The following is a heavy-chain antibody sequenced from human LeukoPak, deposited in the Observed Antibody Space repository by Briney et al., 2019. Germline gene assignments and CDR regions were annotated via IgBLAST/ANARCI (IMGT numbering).Heavy chain of an antibody. J-gene: IGHJ6*02. V-gene: IGHV1-69*10. D-gene: IGHD5-18*01. Sequence: SVKVSCKTSRGVFNNYAISWVRQAPGQGLEWMGWISGYNANTNYAQKFQGRVTITADKSTSTAYMELSSLRSEDTAVYYCAIRHSYGYGRLYYYYYGMDVWGQGTTVTVSS. CDR1: RGVFNNYA. CDR2: ISGYNANT. CDR3: AIRHSYGYGRLYYYYYGMDV.